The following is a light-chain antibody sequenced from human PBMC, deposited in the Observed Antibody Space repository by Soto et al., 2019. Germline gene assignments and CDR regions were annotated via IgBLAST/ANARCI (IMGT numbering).Light chain of an antibody. Sequence: EIVLTQSPATLSLSPGERATLSCRASQSVSSYLAWYQQKPGQAPRLLIYDASNRATGIPARFSGSGSETDFTLTISSLEPEDFAVYYWQQRSNWPLTFGPGTKVDIK. V-gene: IGKV3-11*01. CDR3: QQRSNWPLT. CDR2: DAS. J-gene: IGKJ3*01. CDR1: QSVSSY.